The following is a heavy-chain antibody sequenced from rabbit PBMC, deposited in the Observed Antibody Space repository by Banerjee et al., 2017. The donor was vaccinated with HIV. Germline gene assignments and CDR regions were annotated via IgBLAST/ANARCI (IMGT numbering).Heavy chain of an antibody. CDR2: IYAGSSGST. J-gene: IGHJ4*01. V-gene: IGHV1S40*01. CDR3: ARDDAGYAGYGYALPYYFNL. Sequence: QSLEESGGDLVKPGASLTLTCTASGFSFSSSCYMCWVRQAPGKGLEWIACIYAGSSGSTYYASWAKGRFTISKTSSTTVTLQMTSLTAADTATYFCARDDAGYAGYGYALPYYFNLWGPGTLVT. D-gene: IGHD6-1*01. CDR1: GFSFSSSCY.